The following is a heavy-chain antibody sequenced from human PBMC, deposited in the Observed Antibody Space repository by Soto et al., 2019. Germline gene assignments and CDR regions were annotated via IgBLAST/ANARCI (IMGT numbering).Heavy chain of an antibody. D-gene: IGHD2-15*01. CDR1: GGSISSADSY. J-gene: IGHJ6*02. Sequence: QVQLQESGPGLVTPSQTLSLTCTVSGGSISSADSYWSWISQPPGKGLEWIGYIFYTGSIFYNPSLESRLTITVETSKNQFSLKLSSVTAADTAVYYCARDDCGGSRCSYYYGLDVWGQGTTVTVSS. CDR3: ARDDCGGSRCSYYYGLDV. CDR2: IFYTGSI. V-gene: IGHV4-30-4*01.